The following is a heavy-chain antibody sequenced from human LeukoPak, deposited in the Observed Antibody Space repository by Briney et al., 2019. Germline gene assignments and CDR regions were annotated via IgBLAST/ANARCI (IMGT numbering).Heavy chain of an antibody. J-gene: IGHJ5*02. D-gene: IGHD3-10*01. CDR1: GGSISSYY. CDR3: ARHGIWFGDTNRWFDP. V-gene: IGHV4-59*08. CDR2: IYYSGST. Sequence: SETLSLTCTVSGGSISSYYWSWTRQPPGKGLGWIGYIYYSGSTNYNPSLTSRVTISVDTSKNQFSLRLTSVTAADTAVYFCARHGIWFGDTNRWFDPWGQGTLVTVSS.